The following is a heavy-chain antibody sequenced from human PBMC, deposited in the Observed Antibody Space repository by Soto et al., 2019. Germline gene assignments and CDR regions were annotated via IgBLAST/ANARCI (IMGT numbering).Heavy chain of an antibody. D-gene: IGHD2-2*01. CDR2: MNPNSGNT. CDR3: ARGAPHHCSSTSCPFYHMDV. J-gene: IGHJ6*03. Sequence: QVQLVQSGAEVKKPGASVKVSCKASGYTFTSYDINWVRQATGQGLEWMGWMNPNSGNTGYAQKFQGRVTMTRNTSISTAYMELSSLRSEDTAVSYCARGAPHHCSSTSCPFYHMDVWGKGTTVTVYS. CDR1: GYTFTSYD. V-gene: IGHV1-8*01.